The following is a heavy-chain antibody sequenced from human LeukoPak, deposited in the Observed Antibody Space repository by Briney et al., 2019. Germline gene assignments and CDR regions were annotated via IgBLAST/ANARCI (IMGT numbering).Heavy chain of an antibody. CDR3: ARGSWDYVWGSYRSSFDY. CDR2: IYYSGST. D-gene: IGHD3-16*02. J-gene: IGHJ4*02. CDR1: GGSISSSSYY. Sequence: KPSESLSLTCTVSGGSISSSSYYWGWIRQPPGKGLEWIGSIYYSGSTYYNPSLKSRVTISVDTSKNQFSLKLSSVTAADTAVYYCARGSWDYVWGSYRSSFDYWGQGTLVTVSS. V-gene: IGHV4-39*01.